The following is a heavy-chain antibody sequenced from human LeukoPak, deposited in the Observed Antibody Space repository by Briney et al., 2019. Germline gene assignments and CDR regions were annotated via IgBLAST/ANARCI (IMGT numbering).Heavy chain of an antibody. CDR1: GFTFSAYG. J-gene: IGHJ4*02. CDR3: AKDPGYVDY. D-gene: IGHD2-15*01. V-gene: IGHV3-30*18. Sequence: PGGSLRLSRAASGFTFSAYGMHWVRQAPGKGLEWVALISYDGRNKYFADSVKGRFTISRDNSKNTVHLQMNSLRAEDTAVYYCAKDPGYVDYWGQGTLVTVSS. CDR2: ISYDGRNK.